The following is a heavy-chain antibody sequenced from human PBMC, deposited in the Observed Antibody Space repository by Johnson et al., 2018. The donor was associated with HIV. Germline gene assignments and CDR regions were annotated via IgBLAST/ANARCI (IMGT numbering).Heavy chain of an antibody. J-gene: IGHJ3*02. V-gene: IGHV3-11*04. CDR1: GFKFSDYY. Sequence: QMQLVESGGGLVKPGGSLRLSCAVSGFKFSDYYMSWIRQAPGKGLEWVSYISSSGSTIYYADSVKGRFTISRDNAKNSLYLQMNSLRAEDTAVYYCAASVYYYDSSGYFAFDIWGQGTMVTVSS. D-gene: IGHD3-22*01. CDR2: ISSSGSTI. CDR3: AASVYYYDSSGYFAFDI.